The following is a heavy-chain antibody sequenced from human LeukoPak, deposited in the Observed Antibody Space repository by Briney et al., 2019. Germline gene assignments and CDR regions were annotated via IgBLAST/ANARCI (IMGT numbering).Heavy chain of an antibody. CDR3: AREEPYGDYVVY. J-gene: IGHJ4*02. D-gene: IGHD4-17*01. CDR2: IKQDGREK. V-gene: IGHV3-7*01. CDR1: GFTFSSYW. Sequence: GGSLRLSCASSGFTFSSYWMSWVRPAPGKGLEWVANIKQDGREKYYVDSVKGRFTISRDNAKNSLYLQMNSLRAEDTAVYYCAREEPYGDYVVYWGQGTLVTVSS.